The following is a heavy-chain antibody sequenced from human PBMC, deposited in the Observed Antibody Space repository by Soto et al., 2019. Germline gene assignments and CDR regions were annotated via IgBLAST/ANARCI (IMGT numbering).Heavy chain of an antibody. CDR3: AHGGTPLAVPMWGFDF. V-gene: IGHV3-23*01. CDR2: INSGGGNT. CDR1: GFTFSSYA. Sequence: EVQLLESGGGLVQPGGSLRLSCAASGFTFSSYAMSWVRQAPGKGLEWVSGINSGGGNTYYADSVRGRFTISRDNSKNTLYLQMNSLSAEGTALYYGAHGGTPLAVPMWGFDFWGQGTLVTVSS. J-gene: IGHJ4*02. D-gene: IGHD1-1*01.